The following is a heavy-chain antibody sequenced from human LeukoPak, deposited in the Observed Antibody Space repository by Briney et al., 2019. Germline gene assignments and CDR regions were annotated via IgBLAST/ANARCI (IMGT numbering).Heavy chain of an antibody. Sequence: GGSLRLFCSASGFTFNNYSMHWVRQAPGRGLEYVSAIRSNGANTYYVDSVKGRFTISRDNSKNTLYLQMSSLRAEDTALYYCVKDDSYYYDSSGRDNWGQGTLVTVSS. V-gene: IGHV3-64D*08. CDR2: IRSNGANT. CDR3: VKDDSYYYDSSGRDN. J-gene: IGHJ4*02. D-gene: IGHD3-22*01. CDR1: GFTFNNYS.